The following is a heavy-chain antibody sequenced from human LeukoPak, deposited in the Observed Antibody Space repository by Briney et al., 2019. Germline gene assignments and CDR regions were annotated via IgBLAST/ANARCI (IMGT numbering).Heavy chain of an antibody. V-gene: IGHV5-10-1*01. D-gene: IGHD3-10*01. CDR3: ARLQNYYGSGSAAFDY. Sequence: GESLTISCKGSGYRFTSYWITWVRQVPGKGLEWMGRIDPGDSSSSYSPSFQGHVTISADMAITTAYLQWSSLKASDTAMYYCARLQNYYGSGSAAFDYWGQGTLVTVSS. CDR1: GYRFTSYW. CDR2: IDPGDSSS. J-gene: IGHJ4*02.